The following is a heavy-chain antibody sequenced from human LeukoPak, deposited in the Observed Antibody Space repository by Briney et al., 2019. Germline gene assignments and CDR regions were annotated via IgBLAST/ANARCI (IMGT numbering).Heavy chain of an antibody. D-gene: IGHD5-18*01. Sequence: GGSLRLSCAASGFTLSSYSMNWVRQAPGKGLEWVSSISSRSSYIYYADSVKGRFTISRDNAKNSLYLQMNSLRAEDTAVYYCARDTALDYWGQGTLVTVSS. CDR3: ARDTALDY. CDR1: GFTLSSYS. J-gene: IGHJ4*02. CDR2: ISSRSSYI. V-gene: IGHV3-21*01.